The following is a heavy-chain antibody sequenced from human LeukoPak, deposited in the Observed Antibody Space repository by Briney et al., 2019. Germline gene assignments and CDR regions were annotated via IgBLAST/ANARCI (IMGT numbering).Heavy chain of an antibody. CDR2: INHSGST. D-gene: IGHD3-3*01. CDR1: GGSFSVYY. CDR3: ASLSFWSGYHDAFDI. Sequence: NPSETLSLTSAVYGGSFSVYYWSWIRQPPGKGLECIGGINHSGSTNYNLSLTSRVTISVDTSKNQFSLKLSSVTAADTAVYYCASLSFWSGYHDAFDIWGQGTMVTVSS. J-gene: IGHJ3*02. V-gene: IGHV4-34*01.